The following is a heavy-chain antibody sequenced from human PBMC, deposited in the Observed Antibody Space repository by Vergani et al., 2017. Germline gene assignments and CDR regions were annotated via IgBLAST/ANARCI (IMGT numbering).Heavy chain of an antibody. V-gene: IGHV3-9*01. CDR1: GFTFDDYA. CDR3: AKASSDGVLTLTNDAFDS. Sequence: EVQLVESGGGLVQPGRSLRLSCAASGFTFDDYAMHWVRQAPGKGLEWVSGISWNSGSIGYAASVKGRFTISRDNAKNSLYLQMNSLRAEATALYYCAKASSDGVLTLTNDAFDSWGQGTMVTVSS. CDR2: ISWNSGSI. J-gene: IGHJ3*02. D-gene: IGHD4-17*01.